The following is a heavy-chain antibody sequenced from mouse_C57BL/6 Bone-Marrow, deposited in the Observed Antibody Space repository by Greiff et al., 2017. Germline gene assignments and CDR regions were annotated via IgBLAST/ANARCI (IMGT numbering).Heavy chain of an antibody. V-gene: IGHV1-55*01. CDR2: IYPGSCIT. CDR3: ARKLRLPYYFDY. D-gene: IGHD3-2*02. J-gene: IGHJ2*01. Sequence: QVQLQQPGAELVKPGASVKMSCKASVYTFTSYWITWVKQRPVQGLEWIGDIYPGSCITNYNEKFKSKATLTVYTSSSTAYMQLSSLTSEDSAVYYCARKLRLPYYFDYWGQGTTLTVSS. CDR1: VYTFTSYW.